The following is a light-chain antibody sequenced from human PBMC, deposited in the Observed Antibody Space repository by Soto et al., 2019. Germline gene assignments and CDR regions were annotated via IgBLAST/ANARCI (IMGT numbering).Light chain of an antibody. V-gene: IGLV2-14*03. CDR1: SSDVGGYNY. J-gene: IGLJ2*01. Sequence: QSVLTQPASVSGSPGQSITISCTGTSSDVGGYNYVSWYQHHPDKAPKLMIYDVNKRPSGVANRFSGSKSGNTASLTISGLQAEDEADYYCSSYTSSSTSLVFGGGTKLTVL. CDR2: DVN. CDR3: SSYTSSSTSLV.